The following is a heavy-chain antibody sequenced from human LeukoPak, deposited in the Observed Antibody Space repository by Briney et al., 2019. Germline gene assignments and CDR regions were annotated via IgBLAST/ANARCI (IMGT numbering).Heavy chain of an antibody. CDR2: ISYDGSNK. CDR3: ARSRGQLERRPLDY. CDR1: GFTFSSYA. D-gene: IGHD1-1*01. J-gene: IGHJ4*02. Sequence: GGSLRLSCAASGFTFSSYAMHWVRQAPGKGLEWVAVISYDGSNKYYADSVKGRFTISRDNSKNTLYLQMNSLRAEDTAVYYCARSRGQLERRPLDYWGQGTLVTVSS. V-gene: IGHV3-30*04.